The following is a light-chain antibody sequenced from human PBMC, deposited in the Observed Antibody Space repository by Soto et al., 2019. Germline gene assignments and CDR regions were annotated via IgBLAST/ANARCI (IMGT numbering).Light chain of an antibody. CDR3: QQTYSMPVT. J-gene: IGKJ2*01. V-gene: IGKV1-39*01. Sequence: DVQMTQSPSSLSTSVGDRVTITCRASQNIASFLNWYQQRPGTAPKLLIYAASNLESGVPSRFSGRGSATDFTLSISSLQPEDFATYFCQQTYSMPVTFGQGTKLDMK. CDR2: AAS. CDR1: QNIASF.